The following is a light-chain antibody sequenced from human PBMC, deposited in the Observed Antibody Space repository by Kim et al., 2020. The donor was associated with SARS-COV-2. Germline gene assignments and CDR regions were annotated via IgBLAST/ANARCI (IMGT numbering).Light chain of an antibody. J-gene: IGKJ2*01. CDR1: QSVSSY. CDR3: QQRSNWPPYT. CDR2: DAS. Sequence: EIVLTQSPATLSLSPGERATLSCRASQSVSSYLAWYQQKPGQAPRLLIYDASNRATGIPARFSGSGSGTDFTLTISSLEPEDFAVYYCQQRSNWPPYTFGQETKLEI. V-gene: IGKV3-11*01.